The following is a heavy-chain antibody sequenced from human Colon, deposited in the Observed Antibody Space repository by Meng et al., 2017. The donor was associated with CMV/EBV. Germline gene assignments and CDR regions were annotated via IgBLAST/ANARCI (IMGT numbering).Heavy chain of an antibody. D-gene: IGHD1/OR15-1a*01. Sequence: GGSLRLSCAASGFTFTSFSMHWVRLVPGKRLESVIHISYDSFTKYYVDSVKGRFTISRDNSNNMLYLQMTSLRPEDTAVYFCAKRTGTTIDYWGQGTQVTVSS. CDR3: AKRTGTTIDY. V-gene: IGHV3-30*14. CDR1: GFTFTSFS. CDR2: ISYDSFTK. J-gene: IGHJ4*02.